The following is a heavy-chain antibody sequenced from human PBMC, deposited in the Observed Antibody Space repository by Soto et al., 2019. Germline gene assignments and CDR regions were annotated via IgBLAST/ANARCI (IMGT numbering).Heavy chain of an antibody. CDR1: GGSISSGGYY. J-gene: IGHJ6*02. D-gene: IGHD4-17*01. Sequence: SETLSLTCTVSGGSISSGGYYWSWIRQHPGKGLEWIGYIYYSGSTYYNQSLKSRVTISVDTSKNQFSLKLSSVTAADTAVYYCARGRTYGDYRYYYYGMDVWGQGTTVTVSS. V-gene: IGHV4-31*03. CDR2: IYYSGST. CDR3: ARGRTYGDYRYYYYGMDV.